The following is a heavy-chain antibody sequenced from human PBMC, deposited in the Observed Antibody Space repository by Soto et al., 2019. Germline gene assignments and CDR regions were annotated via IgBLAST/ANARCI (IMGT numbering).Heavy chain of an antibody. J-gene: IGHJ5*02. CDR2: TAYTGNT. CDR1: CGSVTSSQ. Sequence: PXESLVVPALFSCGSVTSSQWSWIRQFPGKGLEWIAYTAYTGNTNYNPSLKSRVTISIDTTKNQLSLKLTSMTAADTAVYYCARDTHAGFTQYFDPWAQGTLVTVSS. V-gene: IGHV4-59*02. D-gene: IGHD5-12*01. CDR3: ARDTHAGFTQYFDP.